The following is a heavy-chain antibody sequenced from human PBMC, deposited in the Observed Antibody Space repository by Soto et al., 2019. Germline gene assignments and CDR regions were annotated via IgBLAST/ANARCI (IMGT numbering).Heavy chain of an antibody. CDR2: IYYSGIT. CDR1: GDSISSYY. V-gene: IGHV4-59*01. Sequence: SDTLSLTCTVSGDSISSYYWSWIRQPPGKGLEWIGYIYYSGITNYNPSLKSRVTISVDTSKNQFSLKLSSVTAADTAVYYCARYKSNYYYGMDVWGQGTTIT. CDR3: ARYKSNYYYGMDV. J-gene: IGHJ6*02. D-gene: IGHD1-20*01.